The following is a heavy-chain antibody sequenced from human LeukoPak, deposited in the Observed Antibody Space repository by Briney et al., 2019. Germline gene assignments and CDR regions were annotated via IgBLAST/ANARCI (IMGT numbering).Heavy chain of an antibody. V-gene: IGHV3-23*01. D-gene: IGHD5/OR15-5a*01. Sequence: GGSLRLSCAASGFTFTTYTMSWVRQAPGKGLEWVSLITAIGSTTYYADSVKGRFTISRDSSTSSLYLQMNTLRAEDTAVYYCAKANIVSTIGWYFDLWGRGTLVTVSP. CDR3: AKANIVSTIGWYFDL. CDR2: ITAIGSTT. J-gene: IGHJ2*01. CDR1: GFTFTTYT.